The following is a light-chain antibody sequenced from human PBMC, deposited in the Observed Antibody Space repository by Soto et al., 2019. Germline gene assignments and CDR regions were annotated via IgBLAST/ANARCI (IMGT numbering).Light chain of an antibody. J-gene: IGKJ1*01. CDR3: QQRSNWPPT. CDR2: GAS. CDR1: QSISDT. V-gene: IGKV3-15*01. Sequence: EIVMTQSPATLPVSPGGRATLSCRASQSISDTLAWYQQKPGQAPRLLIYGASTRATSIPARFSGSGSGTDFTLTINSLDPEDFAVYYCQQRSNWPPTFGQGTKVDIK.